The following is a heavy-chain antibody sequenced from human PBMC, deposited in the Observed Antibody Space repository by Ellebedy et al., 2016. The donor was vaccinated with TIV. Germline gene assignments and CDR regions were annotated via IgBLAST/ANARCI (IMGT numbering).Heavy chain of an antibody. CDR3: TRGFYEKFDP. D-gene: IGHD5/OR15-5a*01. CDR1: GYTFTKYG. CDR2: ISGYNGDT. V-gene: IGHV1-18*04. J-gene: IGHJ5*02. Sequence: ASVKVSCKASGYTFTKYGISWVRQAPGQGLEWMGWISGYNGDTNYAQKFQGRVTMTIETSTNTVYMELRNLSFDDTAVYYCTRGFYEKFDPWGQGNPVTVS.